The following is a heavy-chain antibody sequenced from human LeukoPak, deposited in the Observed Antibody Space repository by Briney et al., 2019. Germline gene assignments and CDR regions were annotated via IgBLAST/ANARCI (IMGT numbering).Heavy chain of an antibody. CDR3: ARGLGSSGWSPNYGMDV. D-gene: IGHD6-19*01. CDR1: GYTFTGYY. V-gene: IGHV1-2*06. Sequence: ASVTVSCKASGYTFTGYYMHWVRQAPGQGLEWMGRINPNSGGTNYAQKFQGRATMTRDTSISTAYMELSRLRSDDTAVYYCARGLGSSGWSPNYGMDVWGQGTTVTVSS. CDR2: INPNSGGT. J-gene: IGHJ6*02.